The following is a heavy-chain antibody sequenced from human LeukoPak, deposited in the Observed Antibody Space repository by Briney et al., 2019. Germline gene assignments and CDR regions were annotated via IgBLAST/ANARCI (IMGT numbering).Heavy chain of an antibody. J-gene: IGHJ3*02. CDR3: ARDLEGAFDI. Sequence: ASVKVCCKASGDTFTSYDINWVRQATGRGLEWMGWMNPNSGNTGYAQKFQGRVTITRNTSISTAYMELSSLRSEDTAVYYCARDLEGAFDIWGQGTMVTVSS. CDR1: GDTFTSYD. V-gene: IGHV1-8*03. CDR2: MNPNSGNT.